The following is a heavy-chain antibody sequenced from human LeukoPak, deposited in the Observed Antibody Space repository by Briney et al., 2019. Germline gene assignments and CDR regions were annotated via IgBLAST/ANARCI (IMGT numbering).Heavy chain of an antibody. CDR1: GGSFSGYY. Sequence: PSETLSLTCAVYGGSFSGYYWSWIRQPPGKGLGWIGEINHSGSTNYNPSLKSRVTISVDTSKNQFSLKLRSVTAADTAVYYCARVVQSTDSSGFYLPEYFQHWGQGTLVTVSS. CDR3: ARVVQSTDSSGFYLPEYFQH. J-gene: IGHJ1*01. V-gene: IGHV4-34*01. CDR2: INHSGST. D-gene: IGHD3-22*01.